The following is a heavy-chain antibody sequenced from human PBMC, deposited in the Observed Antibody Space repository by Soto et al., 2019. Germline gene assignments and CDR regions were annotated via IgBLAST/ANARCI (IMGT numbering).Heavy chain of an antibody. CDR2: ISGSGGST. V-gene: IGHV3-23*01. J-gene: IGHJ5*02. CDR3: AKTVNYYDSRGYYPGGNTRWFDP. D-gene: IGHD3-22*01. Sequence: GGSLRLSCAASGFTFSSYAMSWVRQAPGKGLEWVSAISGSGGSTYYADSVKGRFTISRDNSKNTLYLQMNSLRAEDKAVYYCAKTVNYYDSRGYYPGGNTRWFDPWGQGTLVTVSS. CDR1: GFTFSSYA.